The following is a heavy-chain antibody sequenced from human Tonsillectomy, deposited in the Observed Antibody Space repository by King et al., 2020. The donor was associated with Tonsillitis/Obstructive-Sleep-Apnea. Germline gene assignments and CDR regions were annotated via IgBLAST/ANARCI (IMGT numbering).Heavy chain of an antibody. CDR2: LNHIGST. J-gene: IGHJ4*02. Sequence: VQLQQWGAGLLKPSETLSLTCAVYGGSFSGYYWSWIRQPPGKGLEWIGELNHIGSTNYNPSLKSRVTISVDTSKNQFSLNLSSVTAADTAVYYCARRIAVVGYYFDSWGQGTLVTVSS. V-gene: IGHV4-34*01. CDR1: GGSFSGYY. D-gene: IGHD6-19*01. CDR3: ARRIAVVGYYFDS.